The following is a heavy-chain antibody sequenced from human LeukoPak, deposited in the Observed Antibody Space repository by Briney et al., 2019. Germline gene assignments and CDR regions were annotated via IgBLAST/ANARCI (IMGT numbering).Heavy chain of an antibody. CDR3: ASIAVAGSSSDD. J-gene: IGHJ4*02. Sequence: PGRSLSLSCAASGFTFDDYVMHWVRQAPGKGLEWVSGISWNGGSIGYADSVKGRFTISRDNAKNSLYLQMNSLRAEDTALYYCASIAVAGSSSDDWGQGTLVTVSS. V-gene: IGHV3-9*01. CDR2: ISWNGGSI. D-gene: IGHD6-19*01. CDR1: GFTFDDYV.